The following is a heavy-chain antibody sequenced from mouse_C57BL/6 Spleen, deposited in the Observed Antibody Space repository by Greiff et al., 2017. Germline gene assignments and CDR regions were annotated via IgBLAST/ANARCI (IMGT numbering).Heavy chain of an antibody. CDR1: GYSFTGYF. D-gene: IGHD2-4*01. CDR2: INPYNGAP. V-gene: IGHV1-20*01. J-gene: IGHJ3*01. CDR3: ARNYDYGENWFAY. Sequence: EVQLQQSGPELVKPGDSVKISCKASGYSFTGYFMNWVLQSHGKSLAWIGRINPYNGAPFYNQKFKGKATLTVDKSSSTAHMALRSLTSEDSAVYYCARNYDYGENWFAYWGQGTLVTVSA.